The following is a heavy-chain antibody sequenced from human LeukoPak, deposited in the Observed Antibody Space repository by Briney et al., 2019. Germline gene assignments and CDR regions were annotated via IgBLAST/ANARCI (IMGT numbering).Heavy chain of an antibody. D-gene: IGHD2-2*01. CDR3: ARAVGEIVVVPAAMDY. CDR2: ISAYNGNT. V-gene: IGHV1-18*04. J-gene: IGHJ4*02. Sequence: GASVKVSCKASGYTFTSYGISWVRQAPGQGLEWMGWISAYNGNTNYAQKLQGRVTITTDTSTSTAYMELRSLRSDDTAVYYCARAVGEIVVVPAAMDYWGQGTLVTVSS. CDR1: GYTFTSYG.